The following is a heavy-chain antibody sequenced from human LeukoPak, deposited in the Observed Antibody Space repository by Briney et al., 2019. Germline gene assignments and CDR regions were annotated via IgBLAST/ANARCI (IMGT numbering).Heavy chain of an antibody. D-gene: IGHD3-9*01. CDR3: ARESSGDILTGYSSDY. J-gene: IGHJ4*02. Sequence: ASVKVSCKASGYTFTGYYMHWVRQAPGQGLEWMGWINPNSGGTNYAQKFQGRVTMTRDTSTSTVYMELSSLRSEDTAVYYCARESSGDILTGYSSDYWGQGTLVTVSS. CDR2: INPNSGGT. V-gene: IGHV1-2*02. CDR1: GYTFTGYY.